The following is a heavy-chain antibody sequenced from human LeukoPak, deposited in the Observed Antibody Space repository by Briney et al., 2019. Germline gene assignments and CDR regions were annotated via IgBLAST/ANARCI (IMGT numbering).Heavy chain of an antibody. CDR2: IYSNGWT. Sequence: SQTLSLTCTVSGGSISTDLYYWTWIRQPAGKGLEWIGRIYSNGWTDYNPPLKSRVSISIDTSKNHFSLKMRLATAADTALYYCARGSGRNSFDPWGQGTLVTVSS. CDR1: GGSISTDLYY. CDR3: ARGSGRNSFDP. J-gene: IGHJ5*02. D-gene: IGHD6-19*01. V-gene: IGHV4-61*02.